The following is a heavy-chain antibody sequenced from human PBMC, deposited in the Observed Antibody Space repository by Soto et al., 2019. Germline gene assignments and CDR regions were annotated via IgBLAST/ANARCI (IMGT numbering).Heavy chain of an antibody. Sequence: PGGSLRLSCAASGFTFISYGMHWVRQAPGKGLEWVAVIWYDGSNKYYADSVKGRFTISRDNSKNTLYLQMNSLRAEDTAVYYCARDTGCRGGSCYPAAFDIWGQGTMVTVSS. D-gene: IGHD2-15*01. CDR1: GFTFISYG. J-gene: IGHJ3*02. CDR2: IWYDGSNK. CDR3: ARDTGCRGGSCYPAAFDI. V-gene: IGHV3-33*01.